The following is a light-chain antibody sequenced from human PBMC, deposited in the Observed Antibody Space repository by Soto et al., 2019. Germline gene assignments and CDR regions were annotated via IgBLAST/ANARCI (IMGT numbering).Light chain of an antibody. CDR3: SSYAGSNNFGVV. CDR1: SSDVGGYNY. V-gene: IGLV2-8*01. CDR2: EVS. J-gene: IGLJ2*01. Sequence: QSALTQPPSASGSPGQSITISCTGTSSDVGGYNYVSWYQQHPGKAPKLMIYEVSKRPSGVPDLFSGSKSGNTASLTVSGLQAEDEANYYCSSYAGSNNFGVVFGGGTKLTVL.